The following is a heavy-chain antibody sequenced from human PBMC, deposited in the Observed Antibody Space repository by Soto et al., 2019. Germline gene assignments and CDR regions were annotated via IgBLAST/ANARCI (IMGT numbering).Heavy chain of an antibody. CDR1: GFTVSSNY. CDR2: IYSGGST. J-gene: IGHJ6*03. V-gene: IGHV3-53*04. CDR3: AREGVECSGGSCYSAYYYYYMDV. D-gene: IGHD2-15*01. Sequence: EVQLVESGGGLVQPGGSLRLSCAASGFTVSSNYMSWVRQAPGKGLEWVSVIYSGGSTYYADSVKGRFTISRHNSKNTLYLQMNSLRDEDTAVYYCAREGVECSGGSCYSAYYYYYMDVWGKGTTVTVSS.